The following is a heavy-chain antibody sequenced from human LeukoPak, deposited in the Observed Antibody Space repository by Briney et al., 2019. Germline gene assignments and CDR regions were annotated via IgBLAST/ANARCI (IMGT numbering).Heavy chain of an antibody. CDR2: IIPIFGTA. Sequence: GASVKVSCKASGGTFSSYAISWVRQAPGQGLEWMGGIIPIFGTANYAQKFQGRVTITTDESTSTAYMELSSLRSEDTAVYYCARSRDGYRTPDAFGIWGQGTMVTVSS. CDR3: ARSRDGYRTPDAFGI. V-gene: IGHV1-69*05. CDR1: GGTFSSYA. J-gene: IGHJ3*02. D-gene: IGHD5-24*01.